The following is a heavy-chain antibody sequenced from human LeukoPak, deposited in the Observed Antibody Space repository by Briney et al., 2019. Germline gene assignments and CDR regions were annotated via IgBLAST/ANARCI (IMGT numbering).Heavy chain of an antibody. V-gene: IGHV1-3*01. Sequence: RASVKASCTASGYTFTSYAMHSVPQAPGHRLEWMGWINAGNGNTKYSQKLQGRVTITRDTSASTAYMELSSLRSEDTAVYYCAVEVLLKARGAFDIWGQGTMVTVSS. J-gene: IGHJ3*02. CDR2: INAGNGNT. CDR1: GYTFTSYA. CDR3: AVEVLLKARGAFDI. D-gene: IGHD3-10*01.